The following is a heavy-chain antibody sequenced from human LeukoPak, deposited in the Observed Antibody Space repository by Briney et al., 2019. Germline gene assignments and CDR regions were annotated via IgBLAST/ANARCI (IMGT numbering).Heavy chain of an antibody. Sequence: SETLSLTCAVSGGSISSSNWWSWVRQPPGKGLEWIGEIYHSGSTNYNPSLKSRVTISVDKSKNQFSLKLSSVTAADTAVYYCARMSITGASGNAFDIWGQGTMVTVSS. J-gene: IGHJ3*02. CDR2: IYHSGST. CDR1: GGSISSSNW. CDR3: ARMSITGASGNAFDI. D-gene: IGHD1-20*01. V-gene: IGHV4-4*02.